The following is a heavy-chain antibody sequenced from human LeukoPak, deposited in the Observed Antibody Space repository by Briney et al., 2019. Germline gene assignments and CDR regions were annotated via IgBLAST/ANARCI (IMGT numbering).Heavy chain of an antibody. Sequence: GGSLRLSCTASGFTFGDYAMSWFRQAPGKGLEWVGFIRSKAYGGTTEYAASVKGRFTVSRDDSKSIAYLQMNSLKTEDTAVCYCTRDGLDYYDSSGYYWGQGTLVTVSS. CDR3: TRDGLDYYDSSGYY. J-gene: IGHJ4*02. CDR1: GFTFGDYA. CDR2: IRSKAYGGTT. V-gene: IGHV3-49*03. D-gene: IGHD3-22*01.